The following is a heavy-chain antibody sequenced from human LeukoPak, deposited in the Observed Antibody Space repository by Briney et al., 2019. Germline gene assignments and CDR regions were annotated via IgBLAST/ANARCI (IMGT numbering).Heavy chain of an antibody. Sequence: GGCLRLSRAASAFTFSIYLMRRVRQAQGKGQGWVSAISGGGGSTYYAVSVKGRVTISRDNSKNTLYLQMNSLRAEDTAVYYCAKDVEMATRHDAFDIWGQGTMVTVSS. CDR2: ISGGGGST. CDR1: AFTFSIYL. V-gene: IGHV3-23*01. CDR3: AKDVEMATRHDAFDI. D-gene: IGHD5-24*01. J-gene: IGHJ3*02.